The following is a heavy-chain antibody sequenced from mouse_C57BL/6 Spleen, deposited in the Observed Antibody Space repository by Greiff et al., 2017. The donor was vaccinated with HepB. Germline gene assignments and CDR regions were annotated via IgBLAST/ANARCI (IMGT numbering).Heavy chain of an antibody. J-gene: IGHJ2*01. Sequence: QVHLKQPGAELVRPGTSVKLSCKASGYTFTSYWMHWVKQRPGQGLEWIGVIDPSDSYTNYNQKFKGKATLTVDTSSSTAYMQLSSLTSEDSAVYYCARDYSNYRDYWGQGTTLTVSS. CDR2: IDPSDSYT. D-gene: IGHD2-5*01. CDR1: GYTFTSYW. CDR3: ARDYSNYRDY. V-gene: IGHV1-59*01.